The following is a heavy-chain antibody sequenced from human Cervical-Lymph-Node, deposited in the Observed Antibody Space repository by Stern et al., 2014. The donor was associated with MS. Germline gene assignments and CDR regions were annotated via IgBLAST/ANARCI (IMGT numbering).Heavy chain of an antibody. V-gene: IGHV1-69*01. CDR1: GVTFSNSS. CDR3: ARGGLYYYYSGMDV. J-gene: IGHJ6*02. CDR2: IIPLF. Sequence: QVQLVQSGTEVKKPGSSVKVSCKASGVTFSNSSITWVRQAPGQGLEWMGGIIPLFAQMFQGRVTITADESTITSYMELNSLRSEDTAVYYCARGGLYYYYSGMDVWGQGTTVIVSS.